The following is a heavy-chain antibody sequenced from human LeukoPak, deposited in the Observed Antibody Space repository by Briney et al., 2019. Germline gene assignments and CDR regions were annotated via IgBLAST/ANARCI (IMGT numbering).Heavy chain of an antibody. J-gene: IGHJ5*02. D-gene: IGHD2-15*01. V-gene: IGHV4-59*01. CDR1: GGSISSDC. Sequence: SETLSLTCSVSGGSISSDCWSWIRQPPGKGLEWIGYIYYSGSTNYNPSLKSRVTISVDTSKNQFSLKLSSVTAADTAVYYCARDRGYCSGGSCYRWFDPWGQGTLVTVSS. CDR2: IYYSGST. CDR3: ARDRGYCSGGSCYRWFDP.